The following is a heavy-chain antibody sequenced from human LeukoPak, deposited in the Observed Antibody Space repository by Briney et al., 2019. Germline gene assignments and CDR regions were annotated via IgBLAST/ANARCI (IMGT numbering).Heavy chain of an antibody. CDR2: INPNSGGT. V-gene: IGHV1-2*02. CDR1: GYTFNGYY. J-gene: IGHJ6*03. Sequence: ASVKVSFEASGYTFNGYYMHWVRQAPGQGLEWMGWINPNSGGTNYAQKFQGRVTMTRDTSISTAYMELSRLRSDDTAVYYCARGMEPYYYMDVWGKGTTVTVSS. CDR3: ARGMEPYYYMDV. D-gene: IGHD1-26*01.